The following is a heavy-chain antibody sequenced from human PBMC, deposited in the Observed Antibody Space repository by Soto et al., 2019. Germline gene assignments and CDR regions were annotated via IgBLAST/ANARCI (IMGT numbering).Heavy chain of an antibody. J-gene: IGHJ4*02. CDR3: ERGYGKNFAY. CDR1: GGSFSGYY. V-gene: IGHV4-34*01. CDR2: INHSGST. Sequence: SETLSLTCAVYGGSFSGYYWNWIRQPPGKGLEWIGEINHSGSTNYNPSLKSRVTISVDTSKNQFSLRLSSVTAADTAVYYCERGYGKNFAYWGQGTLVTVS. D-gene: IGHD3-10*01.